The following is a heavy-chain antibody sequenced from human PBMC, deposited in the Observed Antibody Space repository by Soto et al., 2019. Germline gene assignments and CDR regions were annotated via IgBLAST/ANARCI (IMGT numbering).Heavy chain of an antibody. V-gene: IGHV1-69*13. CDR1: GYTFSSYA. J-gene: IGHJ4*02. CDR2: IIPIFGTA. Sequence: QVQLVQSGAEVKKPGASVKVSCKASGYTFSSYAISWVRQAPGQGLEWMGGIIPIFGTANYAQKFQGRVTITADESTSTAYMELSSLRSEDTAVYYCARASHDYGDYVAVYWGQGTLVTVSS. CDR3: ARASHDYGDYVAVY. D-gene: IGHD4-17*01.